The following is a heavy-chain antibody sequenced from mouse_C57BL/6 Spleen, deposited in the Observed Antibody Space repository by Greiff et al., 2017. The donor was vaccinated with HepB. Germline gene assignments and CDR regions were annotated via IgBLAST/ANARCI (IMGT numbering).Heavy chain of an antibody. J-gene: IGHJ1*03. D-gene: IGHD1-1*01. Sequence: EVHLVESGPELVKPGASVKISCKASGYSFTDYNMNWVKQSNGKSLEWIGVINPNYGTTSYNQKFKGKATLTVDQSSSTAYMQLNSLTSEDSAVYYCARDTTVVATRYFDVWGTGTTVTVSS. CDR3: ARDTTVVATRYFDV. CDR2: INPNYGTT. CDR1: GYSFTDYN. V-gene: IGHV1-39*01.